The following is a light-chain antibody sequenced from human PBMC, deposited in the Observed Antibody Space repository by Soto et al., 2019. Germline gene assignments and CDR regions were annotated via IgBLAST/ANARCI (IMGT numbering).Light chain of an antibody. Sequence: QSVLTQPASVSRSPGQSITISCTGTSSDVGGYNSVSWYQQHPGKAPKLVIYEVTNRPSGISNRFSGSKSGNTASLTISGLQAEDEADYYCSSYTSSSTRVFGTGTKVTVL. V-gene: IGLV2-14*01. J-gene: IGLJ1*01. CDR3: SSYTSSSTRV. CDR2: EVT. CDR1: SSDVGGYNS.